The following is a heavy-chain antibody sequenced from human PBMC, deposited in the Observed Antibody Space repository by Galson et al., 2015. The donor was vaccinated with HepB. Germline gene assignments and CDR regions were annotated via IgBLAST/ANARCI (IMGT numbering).Heavy chain of an antibody. CDR3: AKDLYYDSSGYSPFFDY. Sequence: SLRLSCAASGFTFSSYAMSWVRQAPGKGLEWVSAISGSGGSTYYADSVKGRFTISRDNSKNTLYLQMNSLRAEDTAVYYCAKDLYYDSSGYSPFFDYWGQGTLVTVSS. J-gene: IGHJ4*02. D-gene: IGHD3-22*01. V-gene: IGHV3-23*01. CDR1: GFTFSSYA. CDR2: ISGSGGST.